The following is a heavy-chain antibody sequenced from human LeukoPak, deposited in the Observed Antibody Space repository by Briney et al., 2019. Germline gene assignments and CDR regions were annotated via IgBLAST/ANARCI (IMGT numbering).Heavy chain of an antibody. CDR2: ISSSSSTI. Sequence: GGSLRPSCAASGFTFSSHSMNWVRQAPGKGLEWVSYISSSSSTIYHADSVKGRFTISRDNAKNSLYLQMNSLRAEDTAVYYCARGAYYYEDWGQGTLVTVSS. D-gene: IGHD3-22*01. CDR1: GFTFSSHS. J-gene: IGHJ4*02. CDR3: ARGAYYYED. V-gene: IGHV3-48*01.